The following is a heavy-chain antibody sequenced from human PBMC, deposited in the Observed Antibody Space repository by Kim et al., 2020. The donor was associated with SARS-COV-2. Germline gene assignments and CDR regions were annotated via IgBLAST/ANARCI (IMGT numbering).Heavy chain of an antibody. V-gene: IGHV3-15*01. CDR3: TTILVVAPPDY. Sequence: GGSLRLSCAASGFTFSNAWMSWVRQAPGKGLEWVGRINSKTDGGTIDYAAPVKCRFTISRDDTKNTLYLQMNSLKTEDTAVYYCTTILVVAPPDYWGQGTLVTVSS. CDR2: INSKTDGGTI. J-gene: IGHJ4*02. D-gene: IGHD2-21*01. CDR1: GFTFSNAW.